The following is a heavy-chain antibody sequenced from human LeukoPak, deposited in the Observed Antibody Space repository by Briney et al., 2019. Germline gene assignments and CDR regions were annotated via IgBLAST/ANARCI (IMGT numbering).Heavy chain of an antibody. CDR2: ISHDGSDK. V-gene: IGHV3-30*03. D-gene: IGHD3-22*01. Sequence: GGPLRLSCAASGFTFSNAWMSWVRQAPGKGLEWVALISHDGSDKYYADSVKCRFPISRDNSKNMLYLQMNSLRIEDTAVYYCARNSDYYDYSPQSVWGQGTLVTVS. CDR1: GFTFSNAW. CDR3: ARNSDYYDYSPQSV. J-gene: IGHJ4*02.